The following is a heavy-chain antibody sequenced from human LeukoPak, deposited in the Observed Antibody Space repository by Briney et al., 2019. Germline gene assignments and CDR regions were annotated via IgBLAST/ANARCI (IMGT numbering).Heavy chain of an antibody. Sequence: WASVKVSCKASGGTFSSYAISWVRQAPGQGLEWMGGIIPIFGTANYAQKFQGRVTITTDESTSTAYMELSSLRSEDTAVYYCARVPGYSYGYWFDYWGQGTLVTVSS. J-gene: IGHJ4*02. V-gene: IGHV1-69*05. CDR1: GGTFSSYA. D-gene: IGHD5-18*01. CDR3: ARVPGYSYGYWFDY. CDR2: IIPIFGTA.